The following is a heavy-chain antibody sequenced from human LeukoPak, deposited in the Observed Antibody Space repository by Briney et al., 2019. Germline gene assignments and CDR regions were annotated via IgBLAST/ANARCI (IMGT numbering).Heavy chain of an antibody. Sequence: SETLSLTCAVYGGSFSGYYWSWIRQPPGKGLEWIGEINHSGSTNYNPSLKSRVTISVDTSKNQFSLKLSSVTAADTAVYYCARAPRSCSGGSCYSLFVAFDIWGQGTMVTVSS. CDR1: GGSFSGYY. D-gene: IGHD2-15*01. V-gene: IGHV4-34*01. CDR3: ARAPRSCSGGSCYSLFVAFDI. J-gene: IGHJ3*02. CDR2: INHSGST.